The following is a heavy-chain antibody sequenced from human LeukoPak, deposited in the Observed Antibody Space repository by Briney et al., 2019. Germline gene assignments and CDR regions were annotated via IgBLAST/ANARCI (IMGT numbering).Heavy chain of an antibody. CDR3: ASHRGYCSGGTCYSAFFDY. D-gene: IGHD2-15*01. V-gene: IGHV3-23*01. CDR1: GFSFSGYA. J-gene: IGHJ4*02. CDR2: ISGSGGTI. Sequence: GGSLRLSCVASGFSFSGYAMSWVRQAPGKGLEWVSAISGSGGTIFYADSVKGRFTISRDNSKNTLYLQMNSLRAEDTAVYYCASHRGYCSGGTCYSAFFDYWGQGTLVTVSS.